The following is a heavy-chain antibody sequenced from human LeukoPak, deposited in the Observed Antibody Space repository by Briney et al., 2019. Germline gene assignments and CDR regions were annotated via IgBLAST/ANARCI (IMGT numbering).Heavy chain of an antibody. D-gene: IGHD1-26*01. CDR1: GFAASEFTFSSYG. J-gene: IGHJ6*02. CDR3: ARDGIVGDRGMDV. CDR2: IYSGGTT. Sequence: PGRSLRLSCAASGFAASEFTFSSYGMHWVRQAPGKGLEWVSIIYSGGTTYYADSVKGRFTISRDSSKNTLYLQMNSLRAEDTAVYYCARDGIVGDRGMDVWGQGTPVTVSS. V-gene: IGHV3-NL1*01.